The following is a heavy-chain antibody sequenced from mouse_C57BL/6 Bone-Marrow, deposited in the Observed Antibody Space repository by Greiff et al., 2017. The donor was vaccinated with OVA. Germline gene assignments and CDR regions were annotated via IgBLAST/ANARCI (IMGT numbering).Heavy chain of an antibody. V-gene: IGHV1-72*01. J-gene: IGHJ4*01. Sequence: VQLQQPGAELVKPGASVKLSCKASGYTFTSYWMHWVKQRPGRGLEWIGRIDPNSGGTKYNEKFKSKATLTVDKPSSTAYMQLSSLTSEDSAVYSCERLELRLVTARNYAMDYWGQGTSVTVSS. D-gene: IGHD2-2*01. CDR3: ERLELRLVTARNYAMDY. CDR1: GYTFTSYW. CDR2: IDPNSGGT.